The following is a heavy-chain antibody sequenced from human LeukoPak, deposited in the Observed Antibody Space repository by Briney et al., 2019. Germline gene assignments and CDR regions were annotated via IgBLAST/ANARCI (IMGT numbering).Heavy chain of an antibody. CDR2: INHSGSP. CDR1: GASFSGYS. J-gene: IGHJ4*02. CDR3: ARAGYSNSVDY. V-gene: IGHV4-34*01. Sequence: SETLSLTCVVYGASFSGYSWSWIRQPPGRGLEWIGKINHSGSPNYNPSLKSRVIISLDTSKNQFSLKVRSVTAADTAVYYCARAGYSNSVDYWGQGTLVTVSS. D-gene: IGHD4-11*01.